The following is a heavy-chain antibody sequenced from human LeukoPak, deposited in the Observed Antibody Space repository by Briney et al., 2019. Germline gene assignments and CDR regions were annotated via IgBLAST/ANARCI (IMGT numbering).Heavy chain of an antibody. V-gene: IGHV1-18*04. Sequence: AASVKVSCKASGYTFTSYYMHWVRQAPGQGLEWMGWISAYNGNTNYAQKLQGRVTMTTDTSTSTAYMELRSLRSDDTAVYYCARVRVLPIAAAGTSRGGAWDHYYYYMDVWGKGTTVTVSS. J-gene: IGHJ6*03. CDR3: ARVRVLPIAAAGTSRGGAWDHYYYYMDV. CDR1: GYTFTSYY. CDR2: ISAYNGNT. D-gene: IGHD6-13*01.